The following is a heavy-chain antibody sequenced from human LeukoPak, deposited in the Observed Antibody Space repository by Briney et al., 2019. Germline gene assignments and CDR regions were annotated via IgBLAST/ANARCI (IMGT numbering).Heavy chain of an antibody. CDR1: GFTFNAYT. CDR2: MSSSRDYV. Sequence: GGSLRLSCGASGFTFNAYTMHWVRQVPGKGLEWVSSMSSSRDYVFYADSVKGRFTIFRDNANQSLDLEMSSLRGEDTAIYYCARGLVGAAFDYWGRGTLVTVSS. D-gene: IGHD1-26*01. CDR3: ARGLVGAAFDY. V-gene: IGHV3-21*01. J-gene: IGHJ4*02.